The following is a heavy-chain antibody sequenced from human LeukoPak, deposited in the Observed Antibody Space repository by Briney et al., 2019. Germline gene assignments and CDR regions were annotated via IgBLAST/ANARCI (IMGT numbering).Heavy chain of an antibody. Sequence: GGSLRLSCAASGFTFSTYAMHWVRQAPGKGLEWVAVISYDGSNKYYADSVKGRFTISRDNSKNTLHLQMNSLRAEDTAVYYCARGGGWEVVITDYWGQGTLVTVSS. V-gene: IGHV3-30-3*01. CDR1: GFTFSTYA. CDR2: ISYDGSNK. CDR3: ARGGGWEVVITDY. D-gene: IGHD3-22*01. J-gene: IGHJ4*02.